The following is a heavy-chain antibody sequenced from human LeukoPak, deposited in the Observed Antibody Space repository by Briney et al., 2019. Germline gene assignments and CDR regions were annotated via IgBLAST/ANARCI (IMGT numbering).Heavy chain of an antibody. J-gene: IGHJ4*02. CDR3: ASELYDILTGTFDY. Sequence: SVKVSCKASGGTFSSYAISWVRQAPGQGLEWMGGIIPIFGTANYAQKFQGRVTITADKFTSTAYMELSSLRSEDTAVYYCASELYDILTGTFDYWGQGTLVTVSS. CDR2: IIPIFGTA. CDR1: GGTFSSYA. V-gene: IGHV1-69*06. D-gene: IGHD3-9*01.